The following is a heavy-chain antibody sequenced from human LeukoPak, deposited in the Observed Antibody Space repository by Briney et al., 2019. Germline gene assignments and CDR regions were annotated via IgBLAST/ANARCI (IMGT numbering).Heavy chain of an antibody. D-gene: IGHD5-12*01. V-gene: IGHV1-46*01. J-gene: IGHJ4*02. Sequence: GASVKVSCKASGYTFTSTYMHWVRQAPGQGLEWMGIINPSGGCTFYAQKFQGRVTMTRDISTTTDYMELSRLRPDDTAVYYCAREGSGYDLRGDYWGQGTLVTVSS. CDR3: AREGSGYDLRGDY. CDR1: GYTFTSTY. CDR2: INPSGGCT.